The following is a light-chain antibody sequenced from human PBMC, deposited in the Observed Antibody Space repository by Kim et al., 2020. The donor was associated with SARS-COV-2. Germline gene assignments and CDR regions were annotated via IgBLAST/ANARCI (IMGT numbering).Light chain of an antibody. Sequence: EIVMTQSPASLSVSPGDRTTLSCRASQSVSSYLAWYQQKPGQAPRLLIYGASTRATGIPARYSGSGSGTEFTLTINSLQSEDFAVYYCQQYNNWPRTFGRGTKVEIK. V-gene: IGKV3-15*01. CDR3: QQYNNWPRT. CDR1: QSVSSY. CDR2: GAS. J-gene: IGKJ1*01.